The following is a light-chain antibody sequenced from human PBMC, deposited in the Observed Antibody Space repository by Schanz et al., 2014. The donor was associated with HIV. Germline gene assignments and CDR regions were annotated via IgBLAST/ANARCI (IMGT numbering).Light chain of an antibody. V-gene: IGLV1-40*01. Sequence: QSVLTQPPSASGAPGQRVTISCTGSSSNIGAGYDVHWYKQLPETAPKLLMFGNNNRPSGIPDRFSGSKSGTSATLGITGLQTGDEADYYCGTWDSSLSAGVFGGGTKLTVL. J-gene: IGLJ3*02. CDR1: SSNIGAGYD. CDR3: GTWDSSLSAGV. CDR2: GNN.